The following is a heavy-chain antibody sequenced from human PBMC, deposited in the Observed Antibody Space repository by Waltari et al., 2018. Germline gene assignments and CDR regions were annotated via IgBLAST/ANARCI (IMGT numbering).Heavy chain of an antibody. D-gene: IGHD6-6*01. CDR3: ARAVYSSSSGWFDP. V-gene: IGHV1-8*03. CDR2: MNPNSGNT. Sequence: QVQLVQSGAEVKKPGASVKVSCKASGYTFTSYDINWVRQATGQGLEWMGGMNPNSGNTGYAQKFTGRVTITRNTSISTAYMELSSLRSEDTAVYYGARAVYSSSSGWFDPWGQGTLVTVSS. CDR1: GYTFTSYD. J-gene: IGHJ5*02.